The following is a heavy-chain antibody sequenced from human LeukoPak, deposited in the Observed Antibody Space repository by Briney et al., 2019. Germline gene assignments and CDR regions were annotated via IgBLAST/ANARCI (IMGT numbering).Heavy chain of an antibody. V-gene: IGHV3-66*01. CDR3: ASGGGGYSYVPDY. Sequence: PGGSLRLSCAASGFTVSSNYMSWVRQAPGKGLEWVSVIYSGGSTYYADSVKGRFTISRDNSKNTLYLQMNSLRAEDTAVYYCASGGGGYSYVPDYWGQGTLVTVSS. CDR2: IYSGGST. J-gene: IGHJ4*02. D-gene: IGHD5-18*01. CDR1: GFTVSSNY.